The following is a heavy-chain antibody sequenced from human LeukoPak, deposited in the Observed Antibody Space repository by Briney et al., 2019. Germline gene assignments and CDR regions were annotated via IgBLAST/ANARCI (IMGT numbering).Heavy chain of an antibody. J-gene: IGHJ4*02. Sequence: SETLSLTCTVSGGSISSYYWSWIRQPPGKGLEWIGYIYTSGTTNYNPSLKSRVTISVDTSRNQFSLILSSVTAADTAVYYCARLTYSNSSPFDYWGQGTLVTVSS. CDR2: IYTSGTT. CDR1: GGSISSYY. CDR3: ARLTYSNSSPFDY. V-gene: IGHV4-4*09. D-gene: IGHD6-6*01.